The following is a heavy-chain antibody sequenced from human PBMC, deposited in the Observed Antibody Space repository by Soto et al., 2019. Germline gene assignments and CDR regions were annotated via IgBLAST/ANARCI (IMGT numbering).Heavy chain of an antibody. CDR3: ARDLSDYYDRSGYYYYYGMDV. CDR1: GGTFSSYA. D-gene: IGHD3-22*01. CDR2: IIPIFGTA. J-gene: IGHJ6*02. Sequence: QVQLVQSGAEVKKPGSSVKVSCKASGGTFSSYAISWVRQAPGQGLEWMGGIIPIFGTANYAQKFQGRVTITADKSTSTAYMELSSLRSEDTAVYYCARDLSDYYDRSGYYYYYGMDVWGQGTTVTVSS. V-gene: IGHV1-69*06.